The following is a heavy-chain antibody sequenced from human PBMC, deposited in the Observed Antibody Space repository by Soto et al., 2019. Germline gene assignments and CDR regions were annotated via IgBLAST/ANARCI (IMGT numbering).Heavy chain of an antibody. CDR3: AKDLRPGLVVPTKSRLDP. Sequence: AGGSLRLSCGASGFPFKTYAMTWFRQLPGMGLEWVSTTSIGGNTDFAESVRGRFSVSRDNSKNTLYLQMTNLRAEDAAIYFCAKDLRPGLVVPTKSRLDPWGQGTRVTVSS. CDR2: TSIGGNT. CDR1: GFPFKTYA. D-gene: IGHD3-10*01. V-gene: IGHV3-23*01. J-gene: IGHJ5*02.